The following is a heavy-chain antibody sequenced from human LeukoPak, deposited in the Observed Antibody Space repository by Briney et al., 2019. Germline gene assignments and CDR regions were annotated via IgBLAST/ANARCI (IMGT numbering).Heavy chain of an antibody. D-gene: IGHD1-1*01. CDR1: GYTFTGSY. J-gene: IGHJ4*02. CDR3: LNEHGG. Sequence: ASVTVSFKASGYTFTGSYMHWVRQAPGQGLEWIGWISPSSGATNYAQNFQGRVTLTTDTSITTAYMELSSLTSDDTASYYCLNEHGGWGQGTPVTVSS. V-gene: IGHV1-2*02. CDR2: ISPSSGAT.